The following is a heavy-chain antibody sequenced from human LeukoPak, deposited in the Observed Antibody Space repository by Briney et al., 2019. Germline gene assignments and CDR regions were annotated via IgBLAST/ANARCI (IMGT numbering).Heavy chain of an antibody. CDR3: AKTRSSGWSTDAFDI. CDR1: GFTLSSYA. Sequence: PGGSLRLSCAASGFTLSSYAMSWVRQAPGKGLEWVSAISGSGGSTYYADSVKGRFTISRDNSKNTLYLQMNSLRAEDTAVYYCAKTRSSGWSTDAFDIWGQGTMVTVSS. J-gene: IGHJ3*02. CDR2: ISGSGGST. D-gene: IGHD6-19*01. V-gene: IGHV3-23*01.